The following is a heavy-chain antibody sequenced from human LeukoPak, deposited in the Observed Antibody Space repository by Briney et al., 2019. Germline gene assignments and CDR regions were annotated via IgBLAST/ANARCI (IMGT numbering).Heavy chain of an antibody. D-gene: IGHD6-13*01. V-gene: IGHV3-7*05. CDR1: GFTFSNYW. Sequence: PGGSLRLSCAASGFTFSNYWMSWVRQAPGKGLEWVANIKQDGSEKYYVDSVKGRFTISRDNAQNSLYLQMNSLRAEDTAVYYCARGGSSSWHFDYWGQGALVTVSS. J-gene: IGHJ4*02. CDR3: ARGGSSSWHFDY. CDR2: IKQDGSEK.